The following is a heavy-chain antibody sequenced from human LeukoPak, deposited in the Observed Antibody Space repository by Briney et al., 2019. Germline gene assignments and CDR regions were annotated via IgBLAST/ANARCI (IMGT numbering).Heavy chain of an antibody. CDR1: GGSISSYY. J-gene: IGHJ4*02. CDR2: IYTSGST. D-gene: IGHD3-22*01. Sequence: SETLSLTCTVSGGSISSYYWSWIRQPAGKGLGWIGRIYTSGSTNYNPSLKSRVTMSVDTSKNQFSLKLSSVTAADTAVYYCARDPNYYDSSGYSDWGQGTLVTVSS. CDR3: ARDPNYYDSSGYSD. V-gene: IGHV4-4*07.